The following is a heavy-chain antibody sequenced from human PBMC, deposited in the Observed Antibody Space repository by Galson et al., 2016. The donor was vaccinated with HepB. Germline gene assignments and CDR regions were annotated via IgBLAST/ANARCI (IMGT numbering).Heavy chain of an antibody. Sequence: SLRLSCAASGFSFSSYAMSWVRQAPGKGLEWVSTITGRGTSTYYADSVEGRFTISRDNSKSTLYLQRNGLRAEDTAVYYCATDPQWTTSSRGAFDVWGQGTMLTV. CDR3: ATDPQWTTSSRGAFDV. V-gene: IGHV3-23*01. D-gene: IGHD6-6*01. CDR1: GFSFSSYA. CDR2: ITGRGTST. J-gene: IGHJ3*01.